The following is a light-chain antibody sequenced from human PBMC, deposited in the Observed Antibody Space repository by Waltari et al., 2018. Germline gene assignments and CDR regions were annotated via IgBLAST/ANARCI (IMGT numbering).Light chain of an antibody. V-gene: IGKV1-12*01. CDR3: QHVHNFPLT. CDR1: QGIGGY. Sequence: DIQMTQSPSSVSASVGDRVTIACRASQGIGGYLAWYQQKPGKAPNLLIYDASTLESGVPSRFSGSGSGTDYTLTISGLQAEDFATYYCQHVHNFPLTFGGGTKVEIK. CDR2: DAS. J-gene: IGKJ4*01.